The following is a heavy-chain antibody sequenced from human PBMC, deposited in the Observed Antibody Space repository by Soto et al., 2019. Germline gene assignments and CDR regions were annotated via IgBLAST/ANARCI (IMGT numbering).Heavy chain of an antibody. CDR3: ARVRGQYGGYYGMDV. J-gene: IGHJ6*02. Sequence: ASVKVSCKASGYTFTSYAMHWVRQAPGQRLEWMGWINAGNGNTKYSQKFQGRVTITRDTSASTAYMELSSLRSEDTAVYYCARVRGQYGGYYGMDVWGQGTTVTVSS. CDR1: GYTFTSYA. D-gene: IGHD2-2*01. CDR2: INAGNGNT. V-gene: IGHV1-3*01.